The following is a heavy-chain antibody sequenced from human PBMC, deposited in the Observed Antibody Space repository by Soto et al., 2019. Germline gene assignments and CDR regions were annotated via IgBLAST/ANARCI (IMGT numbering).Heavy chain of an antibody. CDR3: AKGGSSWYLHY. CDR1: GFTFSSYG. D-gene: IGHD6-13*01. CDR2: ISYDGSNK. J-gene: IGHJ4*02. Sequence: QVQLVESGGGVVQPGRSLRLSCAASGFTFSSYGMHWVRQAPGKGLEGVAVISYDGSNKYYADSLKGRFTISRDNSKNTLYLQMNSLRAEDTAVYYCAKGGSSWYLHYWGQGTLVTVSS. V-gene: IGHV3-30*18.